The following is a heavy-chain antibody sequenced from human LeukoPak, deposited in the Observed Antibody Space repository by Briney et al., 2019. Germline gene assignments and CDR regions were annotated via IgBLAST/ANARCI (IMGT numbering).Heavy chain of an antibody. J-gene: IGHJ4*02. CDR3: ARQGDGGYTYGNFDS. Sequence: SETLSLTCTVSGGXISISGYYWGWIRQPPGKGLQWIGSIYYSGATYYSPSLWSRVTISEDTSKNQFSLKLSSVTAADTAVYYCARQGDGGYTYGNFDSWGQGTLVTVSS. CDR1: GGXISISGYY. V-gene: IGHV4-39*01. D-gene: IGHD5-18*01. CDR2: IYYSGAT.